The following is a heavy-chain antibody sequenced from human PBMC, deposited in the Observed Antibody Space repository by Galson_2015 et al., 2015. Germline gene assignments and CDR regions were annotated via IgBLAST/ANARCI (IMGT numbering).Heavy chain of an antibody. CDR1: GGSFSGYY. V-gene: IGHV4-34*01. CDR3: ARGAGQWLVRFDY. CDR2: INHSGST. J-gene: IGHJ4*02. D-gene: IGHD6-19*01. Sequence: ATLSLACAVYGGSFSGYYWSWIRQPPGRGLEWIGEINHSGSTNYNPSLKSRVTISVDTSKNQFSLKLSSVTAADTAVYYCARGAGQWLVRFDYWGQGTLVAVSS.